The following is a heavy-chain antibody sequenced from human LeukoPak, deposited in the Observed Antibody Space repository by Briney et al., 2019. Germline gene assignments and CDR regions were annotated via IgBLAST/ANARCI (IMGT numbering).Heavy chain of an antibody. Sequence: GGSLRLSCAASGFTFSSYAMSWVRQAPGKGLEWVSAISGSGGSTYYADSVKGRFTISRDNSKNTLYLQMNSLRAEDTAVYYCAKDLAPYGDYELTFDYWGQGILVTVSS. CDR2: ISGSGGST. J-gene: IGHJ4*02. CDR1: GFTFSSYA. D-gene: IGHD4-17*01. V-gene: IGHV3-23*01. CDR3: AKDLAPYGDYELTFDY.